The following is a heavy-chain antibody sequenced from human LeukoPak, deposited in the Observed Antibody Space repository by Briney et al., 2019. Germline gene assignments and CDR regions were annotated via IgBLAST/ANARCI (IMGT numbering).Heavy chain of an antibody. CDR3: ARGPGTTFEGRSDFDY. Sequence: SETLSLTCTVSGGSISSGGYYWSWIRQHPGKGREWIGYIYYSGSTYYNPSLKSRVTISVDASNNQFSLKLSSVTAADTAVYYCARGPGTTFEGRSDFDYWGQGTLVTVSS. CDR2: IYYSGST. V-gene: IGHV4-31*03. J-gene: IGHJ4*02. D-gene: IGHD2/OR15-2a*01. CDR1: GGSISSGGYY.